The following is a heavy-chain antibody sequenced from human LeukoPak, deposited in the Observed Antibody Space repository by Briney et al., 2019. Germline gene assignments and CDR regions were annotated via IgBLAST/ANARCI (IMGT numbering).Heavy chain of an antibody. V-gene: IGHV1-46*01. Sequence: GASVKVSCKASGYIFILYYLHWVRQAPGQGLEWMGMINSGDGSTTYKQKFQGRVTMTRDMSTSTVYMELSGLRFEDTAVYYCARDAGSSWHNWGQGTLVTVSS. D-gene: IGHD6-13*01. CDR1: GYIFILYY. CDR3: ARDAGSSWHN. CDR2: INSGDGST. J-gene: IGHJ4*02.